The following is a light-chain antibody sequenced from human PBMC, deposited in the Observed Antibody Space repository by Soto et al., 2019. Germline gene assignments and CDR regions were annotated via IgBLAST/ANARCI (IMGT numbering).Light chain of an antibody. J-gene: IGLJ1*01. CDR3: SSYTTSNTRQIV. Sequence: QSALTQPSSVSGSPGQSITISCTGTSSDVGSYNRVSWYQQPPGTAPKLIIYDVSNRPSGVSIRFSGSKSDNTASLTISGLQPEDEADYHCSSYTTSNTRQIVFGTGTKVTVL. V-gene: IGLV2-14*01. CDR1: SSDVGSYNR. CDR2: DVS.